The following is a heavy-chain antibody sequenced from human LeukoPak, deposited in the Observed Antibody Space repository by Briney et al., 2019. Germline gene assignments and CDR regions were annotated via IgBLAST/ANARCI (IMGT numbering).Heavy chain of an antibody. CDR3: ASGPTGWTEYFQH. J-gene: IGHJ1*01. CDR1: GFTFSGST. V-gene: IGHV3-73*01. CDR2: IRTKADNYAP. D-gene: IGHD6-19*01. Sequence: GGSLGLSCAASGFTFSGSTIHWVRQASGKGLEWVARIRTKADNYAPAYAASVTGRFTISRDDSQNMAYLQMSSLKIEDTARYYCASGPTGWTEYFQHWGQGILLTVSS.